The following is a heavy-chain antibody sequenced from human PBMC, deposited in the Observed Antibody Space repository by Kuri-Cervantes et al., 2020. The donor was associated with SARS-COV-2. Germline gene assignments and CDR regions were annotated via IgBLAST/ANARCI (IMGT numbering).Heavy chain of an antibody. Sequence: GESLKISCAASGFTFSSYGMHWVRQAPGKGLEWVAVIWYDGSNKYYADSVKGRFTISRDNSKNTLYLQMNSLRAEDTAVYYCARNAVAGTYYYYMDVWEKGNTVHVAS. CDR2: IWYDGSNK. D-gene: IGHD6-19*01. CDR1: GFTFSSYG. V-gene: IGHV3-33*01. J-gene: IGHJ6*03. CDR3: ARNAVAGTYYYYMDV.